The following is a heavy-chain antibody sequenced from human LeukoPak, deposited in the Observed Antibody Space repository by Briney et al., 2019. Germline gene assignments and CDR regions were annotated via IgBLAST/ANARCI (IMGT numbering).Heavy chain of an antibody. CDR1: GDSVSSNSAA. V-gene: IGHV6-1*01. D-gene: IGHD6-13*01. CDR3: ARYSSTWIPATGWFDP. Sequence: SQTLSLTCAISGDSVSSNSAAWNWIRQSPSRGLEWLGRTYYRSKWYNDYAVSVKSRITINPDTSKNQFSLKLSSVPAADTAVYSCARYSSTWIPATGWFDPWGQGTLVTVSS. J-gene: IGHJ5*02. CDR2: TYYRSKWYN.